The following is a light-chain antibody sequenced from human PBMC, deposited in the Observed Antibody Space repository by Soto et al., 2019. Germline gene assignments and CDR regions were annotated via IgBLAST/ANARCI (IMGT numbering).Light chain of an antibody. CDR3: QQYGTSPRT. J-gene: IGKJ1*01. Sequence: EIVLTQSPVTLSLCPGERATLSCRASQSVSSSYLAWYQQKPGQAPRLLIYGASSRATGIPDSFSGSGSGTDFTLTISRLEPEDFAVYYCQQYGTSPRTFGRGSKVDIK. CDR2: GAS. CDR1: QSVSSSY. V-gene: IGKV3-20*01.